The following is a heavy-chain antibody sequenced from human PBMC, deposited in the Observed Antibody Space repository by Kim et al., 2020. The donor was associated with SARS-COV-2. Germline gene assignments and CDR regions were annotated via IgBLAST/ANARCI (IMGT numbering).Heavy chain of an antibody. D-gene: IGHD2-2*02. Sequence: GGSLRLSCVVSGFTFSNAWMDWVRQAPGKGLEWVGRIRSKTDGETVEYAPPVKGRFTISRDDTKNTMYLQMNSLKSEATAVYYCTQGIGYSMDVWGQGTT. CDR3: TQGIGYSMDV. CDR2: IRSKTDGETV. V-gene: IGHV3-15*01. CDR1: GFTFSNAW. J-gene: IGHJ6*02.